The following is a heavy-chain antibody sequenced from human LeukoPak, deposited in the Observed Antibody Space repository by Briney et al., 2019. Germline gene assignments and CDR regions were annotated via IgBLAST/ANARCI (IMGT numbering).Heavy chain of an antibody. V-gene: IGHV3-7*01. Sequence: GGSLRLSCAASGFTFSRYWMSWVRQAPGKGLEWVANIKQDGSEKYYVDSVKGRFTISRDNAKNSLYLQMNSLRVEDMAVYYCAREAGTGDYWGQGTLVTVSS. D-gene: IGHD1-14*01. CDR2: IKQDGSEK. CDR1: GFTFSRYW. J-gene: IGHJ4*02. CDR3: AREAGTGDY.